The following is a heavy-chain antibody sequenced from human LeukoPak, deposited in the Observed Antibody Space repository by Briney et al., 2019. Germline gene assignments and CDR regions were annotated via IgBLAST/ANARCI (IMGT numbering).Heavy chain of an antibody. CDR2: IYTSGST. CDR1: GGSISSGSYY. J-gene: IGHJ4*02. CDR3: ARDGYYDSSGYS. V-gene: IGHV4-61*02. Sequence: SETLSLTCTVSGGSISSGSYYWSWIRQPAGKGLEWIGRIYTSGSTNYNPSLKSRVTISVGTSKNQFSLKLSSVTAADTAVYYCARDGYYDSSGYSWGQGTLVTVSS. D-gene: IGHD3-22*01.